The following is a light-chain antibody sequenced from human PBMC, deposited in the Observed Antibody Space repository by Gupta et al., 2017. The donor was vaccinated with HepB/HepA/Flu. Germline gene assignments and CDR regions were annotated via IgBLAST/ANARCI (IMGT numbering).Light chain of an antibody. CDR3: CSYAGSSTLA. CDR1: SSDVGSYYL. CDR2: EVS. J-gene: IGLJ2*01. V-gene: IGLV2-23*02. Sequence: QSTLTPPDSVSGSPGQSITIPCPGTSSDVGSYYLFSWYQQPPGKAPQLMIYEVSNRPSGVPYRFSGSKSCNTASLTISGRQAEDEADYYCCSYAGSSTLAFGGGTKLTVL.